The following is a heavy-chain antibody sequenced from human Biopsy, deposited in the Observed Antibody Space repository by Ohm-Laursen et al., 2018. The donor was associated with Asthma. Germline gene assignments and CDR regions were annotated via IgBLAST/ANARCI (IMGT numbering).Heavy chain of an antibody. CDR2: MFHRGTT. CDR1: GGSISSGGFS. CDR3: ARAAITGIRGWFDP. J-gene: IGHJ5*02. D-gene: IGHD1-20*01. V-gene: IGHV4-30-2*01. Sequence: SDTLSLTCAVSGGSISSGGFSWTWIRQPPGKVLEWIGYMFHRGTTHYNPSLKSRVTISADTSKNQFHLNLSSVTAADTAVYFCARAAITGIRGWFDPWGQGTQVTVSS.